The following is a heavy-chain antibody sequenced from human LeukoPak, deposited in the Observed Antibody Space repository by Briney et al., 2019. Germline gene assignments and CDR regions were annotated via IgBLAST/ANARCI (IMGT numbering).Heavy chain of an antibody. CDR2: IYYSGST. Sequence: SETLSLTCTVSGGSISSYYWSWIRQPPGKGLEWIGYIYYSGSTNYNPSLKSRVTISVDTSKNQFSLKLGSVTAADTAVYYCARDRDRDGSPDGFDYWGQGTLVTVSS. D-gene: IGHD5-24*01. CDR1: GGSISSYY. J-gene: IGHJ4*02. CDR3: ARDRDRDGSPDGFDY. V-gene: IGHV4-59*01.